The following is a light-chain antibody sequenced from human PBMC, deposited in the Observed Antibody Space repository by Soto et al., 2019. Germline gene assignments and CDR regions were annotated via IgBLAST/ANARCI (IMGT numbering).Light chain of an antibody. CDR2: GAS. V-gene: IGKV3-15*01. CDR1: QSVSSN. J-gene: IGKJ3*01. Sequence: EIVMTQSPATLSVSPGERATLSCRASQSVSSNLAWYQQKPGQAPRLLIYGASTRATGIPARFSGSGSGTEFTLTISSLQSEDFAVYYCQQYHNWPPETFGPGTKVDIK. CDR3: QQYHNWPPET.